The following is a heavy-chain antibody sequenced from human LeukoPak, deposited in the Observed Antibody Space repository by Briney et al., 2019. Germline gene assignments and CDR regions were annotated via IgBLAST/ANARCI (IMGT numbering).Heavy chain of an antibody. CDR3: ARRPRYSYGSFDY. D-gene: IGHD5-18*01. Sequence: SETLSLTCAVYGGSFSGYYWSWIRQPPGKGLEWIGEINHSGNTNYNPSLKSRVTISVDTSKNQFSLKLSSVTAADTAVYYCARRPRYSYGSFDYWGQGTLVTVSS. CDR1: GGSFSGYY. J-gene: IGHJ4*02. V-gene: IGHV4-34*01. CDR2: INHSGNT.